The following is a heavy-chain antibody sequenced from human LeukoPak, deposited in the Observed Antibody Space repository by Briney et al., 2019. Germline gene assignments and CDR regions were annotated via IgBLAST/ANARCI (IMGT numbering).Heavy chain of an antibody. CDR2: TIPILGIA. CDR1: GGTFSSYA. CDR3: ARVADHDFWSGYPLGGMDV. J-gene: IGHJ6*02. D-gene: IGHD3-3*01. V-gene: IGHV1-69*04. Sequence: SVKVSCKASGGTFSSYAISWVRQAPGQGLEWMGRTIPILGIANYAQKFQGRVTITADKSTSTAYMELSSLRSEDTAVYYCARVADHDFWSGYPLGGMDVWGQGTTVTVSS.